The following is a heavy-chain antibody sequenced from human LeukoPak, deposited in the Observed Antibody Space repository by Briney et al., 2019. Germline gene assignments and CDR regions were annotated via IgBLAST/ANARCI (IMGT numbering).Heavy chain of an antibody. CDR2: INSDGSST. J-gene: IGHJ4*02. V-gene: IGHV3-74*01. CDR1: GFTFSSYW. Sequence: GGSLRLSCAASGFTFSSYWMHWVRQAPGKGLVWVSRINSDGSSTGYADSVKGRFTISRDNAKNSLYLQMNSLRAEDTAVYYCARDKEVGATRLDYWGQGTLVTVSS. CDR3: ARDKEVGATRLDY. D-gene: IGHD1-26*01.